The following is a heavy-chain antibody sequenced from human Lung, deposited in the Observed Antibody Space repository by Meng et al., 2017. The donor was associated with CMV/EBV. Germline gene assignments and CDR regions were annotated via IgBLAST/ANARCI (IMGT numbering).Heavy chain of an antibody. Sequence: SXTXSLXCAVYGGSFSGYYWSWIRQPPGKGLEWIGEINHSGSTNYNPSLKSRVTISVDTSKNQFSLKLNSVTAEDTAIYYCARLSGGDGSRWGWFDPWRQGTLVTVSS. CDR2: INHSGST. CDR3: ARLSGGDGSRWGWFDP. D-gene: IGHD1-26*01. J-gene: IGHJ5*02. CDR1: GGSFSGYY. V-gene: IGHV4-34*01.